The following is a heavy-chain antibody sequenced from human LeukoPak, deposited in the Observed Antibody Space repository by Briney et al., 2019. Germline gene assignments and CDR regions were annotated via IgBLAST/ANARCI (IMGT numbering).Heavy chain of an antibody. CDR1: GGSFSGYY. CDR3: AAPRGS. Sequence: SETLSLTCAVYGGSFSGYYWSWIRQPPGKGLEWIGYIYYSGSTNYNPSLKSRVTISVDTSKNQFSLKLSSVTAADTAVYYCAAPRGSWGQGTLVTVSS. J-gene: IGHJ5*02. CDR2: IYYSGST. V-gene: IGHV4-59*01.